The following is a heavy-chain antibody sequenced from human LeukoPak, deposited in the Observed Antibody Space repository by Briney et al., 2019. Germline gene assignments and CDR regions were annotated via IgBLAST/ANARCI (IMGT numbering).Heavy chain of an antibody. J-gene: IGHJ6*04. Sequence: ASVKLSCKASGGTFSSYAISWVRQAPGPGPEWMGGFIPIIGTANYAQKFQGRVTITADESTSTAYMELSSLRSEDTSVYYCARGTPGYSSSWYGVGYYGMDVWGKGSTLTASS. V-gene: IGHV1-69*01. D-gene: IGHD6-13*01. CDR1: GGTFSSYA. CDR3: ARGTPGYSSSWYGVGYYGMDV. CDR2: FIPIIGTA.